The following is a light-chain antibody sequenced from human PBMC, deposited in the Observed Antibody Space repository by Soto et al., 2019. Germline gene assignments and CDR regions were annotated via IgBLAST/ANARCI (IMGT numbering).Light chain of an antibody. CDR3: SLYTSISTVV. CDR1: SSDIGGYKS. Sequence: QSALTQPASVSGSPGQSITISCTGTSSDIGGYKSVSWYQQHPGKAHKLMIYEVSNRPSGVSNRSSGSKSGNTASLTISGLQAEDEADYYCSLYTSISTVVFGGGTKLTVL. J-gene: IGLJ2*01. V-gene: IGLV2-14*01. CDR2: EVS.